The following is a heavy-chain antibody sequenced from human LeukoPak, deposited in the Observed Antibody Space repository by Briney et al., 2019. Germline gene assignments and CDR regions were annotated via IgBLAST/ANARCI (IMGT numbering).Heavy chain of an antibody. V-gene: IGHV3-30*18. Sequence: GGSLRLSCAASGFTFSSYGMHWVRQAPGKGLEWVAVISYDGSNKYYADSVKGRFTISRDNSKNTLYLQMSSLRAEDTAVYYCVKGYCSSTSCLIDYWGQGTLVTVSS. J-gene: IGHJ4*02. CDR1: GFTFSSYG. CDR2: ISYDGSNK. CDR3: VKGYCSSTSCLIDY. D-gene: IGHD2-2*01.